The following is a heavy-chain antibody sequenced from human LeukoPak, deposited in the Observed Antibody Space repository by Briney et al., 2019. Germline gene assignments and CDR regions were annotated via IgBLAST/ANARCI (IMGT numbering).Heavy chain of an antibody. CDR1: GFSFSTSGVG. D-gene: IGHD3-10*01. V-gene: IGHV2-5*02. Sequence: SGPTLVKPTQTLTLTCTFSGFSFSTSGVGVGWIRQSPGKALEWLALIYWDDDKRYSPSLKSRLTITKDTSKNQVVLTMTNKDPVDTATYYCARLYGSGSLDYWGQGTLVTVSS. J-gene: IGHJ4*02. CDR2: IYWDDDK. CDR3: ARLYGSGSLDY.